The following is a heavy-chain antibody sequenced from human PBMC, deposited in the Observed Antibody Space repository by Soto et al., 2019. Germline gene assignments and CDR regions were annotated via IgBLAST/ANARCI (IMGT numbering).Heavy chain of an antibody. CDR3: AREIHSGGPDPHINWSDP. Sequence: PGGSLRLSCAASGFTFSSYAMHWVRQAPGKGLEWVAVISYDGSNKYYADSVKGRFTISRDNSKNTLYLQMNSLRAEDTAVYYCAREIHSGGPDPHINWSDPWGQGTLVTVSS. V-gene: IGHV3-30-3*01. J-gene: IGHJ5*02. CDR2: ISYDGSNK. D-gene: IGHD2-15*01. CDR1: GFTFSSYA.